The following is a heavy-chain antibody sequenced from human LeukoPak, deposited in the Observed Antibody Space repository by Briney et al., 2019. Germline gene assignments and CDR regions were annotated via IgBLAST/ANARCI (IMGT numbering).Heavy chain of an antibody. Sequence: SETLSLTCAVYGGPFGVSYWSGSPHPQGKGRDWIGEINHSGSTNYNPSLKSRVTISVDTSKNQFSLKLSSVTAADTAVYYCARGSGWRRNFDYWGQGTLVTVSS. CDR3: ARGSGWRRNFDY. CDR2: INHSGST. V-gene: IGHV4-34*01. D-gene: IGHD6-19*01. CDR1: GGPFGVSY. J-gene: IGHJ4*02.